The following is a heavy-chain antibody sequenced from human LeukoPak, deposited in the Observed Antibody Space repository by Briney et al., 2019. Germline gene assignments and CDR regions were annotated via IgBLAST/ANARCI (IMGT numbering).Heavy chain of an antibody. D-gene: IGHD2-2*01. CDR3: ARGVVPAA. CDR1: GSSITSYH. CDR2: IYYSRST. V-gene: IGHV4-59*01. Sequence: SETLSLTGTVSGSSITSYHWSWIRKPQGKGLEWIGYIYYSRSTNYNPSLKSRVTISVDTSKNQFSLKLSSVTAADTAVYYCARGVVPAAWGQGTLVTVTS. J-gene: IGHJ4*02.